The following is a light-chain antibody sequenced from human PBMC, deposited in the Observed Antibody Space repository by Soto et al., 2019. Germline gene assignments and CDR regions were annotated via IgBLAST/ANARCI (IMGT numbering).Light chain of an antibody. CDR1: QSISSW. CDR3: QQYNSYSPAT. CDR2: DAS. V-gene: IGKV1-5*01. J-gene: IGKJ1*01. Sequence: DIQMTQSPSTLSASVVDRVTITCLASQSISSWLAWYQQKPGKAPKLLIFDASTLESGVPSRFSGRGSETEFTLTISSLQPDDFATYYCQQYNSYSPATFGQGTKVDIK.